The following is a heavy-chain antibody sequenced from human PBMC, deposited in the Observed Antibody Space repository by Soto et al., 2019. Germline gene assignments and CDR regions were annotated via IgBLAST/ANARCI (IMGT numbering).Heavy chain of an antibody. CDR3: ARHRGYASGSYGLNWFDP. D-gene: IGHD3-10*01. CDR1: GGSISSGGYS. CDR2: IYYSGTT. J-gene: IGHJ5*02. Sequence: SETLSLTCAVSGGSISSGGYSWSWIRQPPWKGLEWIGTIYYSGTTYYNPSLKSRLTISLDTSKNQLSLKLSSVTAADTAVYYCARHRGYASGSYGLNWFDPWGQGTLVTVSS. V-gene: IGHV4-30-2*03.